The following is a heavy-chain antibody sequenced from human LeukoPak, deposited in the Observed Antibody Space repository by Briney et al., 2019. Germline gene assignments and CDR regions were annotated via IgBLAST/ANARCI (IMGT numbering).Heavy chain of an antibody. J-gene: IGHJ4*02. CDR1: GFTFDDYA. V-gene: IGHV3-20*01. CDR2: INWSGGST. Sequence: PGGSLRLSCAASGFTFDDYAMSWVRQAPGKGLEWVSGINWSGGSTGYADSVKGRFTISRDNAKNSLSLQMNSLRAEDTALYHCARGKNSSTGAQPDYWGQGTLVTVSS. CDR3: ARGKNSSTGAQPDY. D-gene: IGHD2-2*01.